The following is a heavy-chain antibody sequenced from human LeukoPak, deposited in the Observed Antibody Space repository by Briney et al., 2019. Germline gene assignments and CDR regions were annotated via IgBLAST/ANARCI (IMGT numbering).Heavy chain of an antibody. V-gene: IGHV4-34*01. CDR3: ARLTRWFDP. CDR1: GGSFSGYD. Sequence: SETLSFTCAGYGGSFSGYDWSWIRQPPGRGLEWMGEINHSGSRNYNPSLNGRVTISVDTPTTQFSLNLSSVTAADPAVYSCARLTRWFDPRGQGTLVTDPS. J-gene: IGHJ5*02. CDR2: INHSGSR.